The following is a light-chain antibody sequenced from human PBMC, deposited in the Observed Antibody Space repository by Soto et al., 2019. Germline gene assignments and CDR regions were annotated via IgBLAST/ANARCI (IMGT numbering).Light chain of an antibody. CDR1: QNVSTY. CDR2: DAS. CDR3: QQRTTCLT. V-gene: IGKV3-11*01. J-gene: IGKJ3*01. Sequence: EIVLTQSPATLSLSPGERVTLSCRASQNVSTYLAWYQQKPGQAPRLLIYDASDRATGIPARFSGSGSGTDFTLTISSPEPEDSAVYYCQQRTTCLTFGPGTKVDIK.